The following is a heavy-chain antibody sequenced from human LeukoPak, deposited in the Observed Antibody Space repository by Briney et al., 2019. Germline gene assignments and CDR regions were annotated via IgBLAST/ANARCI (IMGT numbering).Heavy chain of an antibody. V-gene: IGHV3-30*03. Sequence: PGGSLRLSCAASGFTFSSYCMHWVRQAPGKGLEWVAVISYDGSNKYYADSVKGRFTISRDISKNTLYLQMNSLRAEDTAVYYCVFEGRADAFDIWGQGTMVTVSS. CDR1: GFTFSSYC. J-gene: IGHJ3*02. CDR2: ISYDGSNK. D-gene: IGHD3-10*01. CDR3: VFEGRADAFDI.